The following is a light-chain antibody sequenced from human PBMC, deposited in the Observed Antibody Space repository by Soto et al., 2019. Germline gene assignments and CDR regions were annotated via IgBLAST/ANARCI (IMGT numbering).Light chain of an antibody. Sequence: IVLTQSPGTLSLSPGERATLACRASQRISSNSLAWYQQKPGQAHRLLIYEPSSRATRIPNRFSGSGSATDFTLPIRRLETEDFAVYYCQQYGTSPPLTFGGGTKVEIK. CDR2: EPS. CDR3: QQYGTSPPLT. J-gene: IGKJ4*01. CDR1: QRISSNS. V-gene: IGKV3-20*01.